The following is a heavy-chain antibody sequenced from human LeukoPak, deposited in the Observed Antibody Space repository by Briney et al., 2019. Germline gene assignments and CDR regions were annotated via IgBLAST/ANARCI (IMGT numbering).Heavy chain of an antibody. D-gene: IGHD6-6*01. Sequence: SETLSLTCTVSGGSISSYYWSWIRQPAGKGLEWIGRIYTSGSTNYNPSLKSRVTMSVDTSKNQFPLKLSSVTAADTAVYYCARDGSRYSSSAGFDYWGQGTLVTVSS. CDR3: ARDGSRYSSSAGFDY. V-gene: IGHV4-4*07. CDR1: GGSISSYY. J-gene: IGHJ4*02. CDR2: IYTSGST.